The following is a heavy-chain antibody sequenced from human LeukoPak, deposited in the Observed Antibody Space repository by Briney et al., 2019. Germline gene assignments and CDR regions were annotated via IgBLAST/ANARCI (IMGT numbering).Heavy chain of an antibody. V-gene: IGHV1-69*01. CDR1: GGTFSSYA. D-gene: IGHD1-26*01. CDR2: IIPIFGTA. Sequence: SVKVSFKASGGTFSSYAISWVRQAPGQGLEWMGGIIPIFGTANYAQKFQGRVTITPDESTSTAYMELSSLRSEDTAVYYCARDHVVGAPKGYYGMDVWGQGTTVTVSS. CDR3: ARDHVVGAPKGYYGMDV. J-gene: IGHJ6*02.